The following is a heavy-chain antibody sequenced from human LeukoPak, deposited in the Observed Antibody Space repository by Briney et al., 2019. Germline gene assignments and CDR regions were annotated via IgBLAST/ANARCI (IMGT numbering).Heavy chain of an antibody. CDR1: GWCSSGYY. D-gene: IGHD6-13*01. J-gene: IGHJ4*02. CDR3: ARGARYSSSWRDLYYFDY. Sequence: SETLSLTCAVYGWCSSGYYWSWIRQPPGKGLEWIGEINHSGSTNYNPSLKSRVTISVDTSKNQFSLKLSSVTAADTAVYYCARGARYSSSWRDLYYFDYWGQGTLVTVSS. V-gene: IGHV4-34*01. CDR2: INHSGST.